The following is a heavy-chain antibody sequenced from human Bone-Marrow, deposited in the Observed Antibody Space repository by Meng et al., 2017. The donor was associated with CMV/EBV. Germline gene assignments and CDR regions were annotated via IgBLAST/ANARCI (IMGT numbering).Heavy chain of an antibody. CDR3: ASRRDGYKYYFDY. V-gene: IGHV4-61*01. CDR2: IYYSGST. Sequence: SEPLSLTCTVSGGSVSSGSYYWSWIRQPPGKGLEWIGYIYYSGSTNYNPSLKSRVTISVDTSKNQFSLKLSSVTAADTAVYYCASRRDGYKYYFDYWGQGTLVTVSS. D-gene: IGHD5-24*01. J-gene: IGHJ4*02. CDR1: GGSVSSGSYY.